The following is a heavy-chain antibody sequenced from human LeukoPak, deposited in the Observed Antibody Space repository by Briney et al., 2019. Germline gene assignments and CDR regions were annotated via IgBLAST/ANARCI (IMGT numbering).Heavy chain of an antibody. D-gene: IGHD3-10*01. V-gene: IGHV3-23*01. CDR1: GFTFSSYA. J-gene: IGHJ4*02. CDR2: ISGSGGST. CDR3: AKDHGSGSYHFDY. Sequence: GGSLRLSCAASGFTFSSYAMSWVRQAPGKGLEWVSVISGSGGSTYYADSVKGRFTISRDNSKNTLYLQMNSLRAEDTAVYYCAKDHGSGSYHFDYWGQGPLVTVSS.